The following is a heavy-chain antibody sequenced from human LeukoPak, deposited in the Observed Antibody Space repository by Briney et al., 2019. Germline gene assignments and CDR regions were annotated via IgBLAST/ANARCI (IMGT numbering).Heavy chain of an antibody. CDR2: ITGTGGST. V-gene: IGHV3-23*01. CDR3: AKEQTSSGYFDY. CDR1: GFTFSSYA. J-gene: IGHJ4*02. D-gene: IGHD3-10*01. Sequence: GSLRLSCAASGFTFSSYAMSWVRQAPGKGLEWVSAITGTGGSTYYADSVKGRFTISRDNSKNTLYLLMNSLSAEDTALYYCAKEQTSSGYFDYWGQRTLVTVSS.